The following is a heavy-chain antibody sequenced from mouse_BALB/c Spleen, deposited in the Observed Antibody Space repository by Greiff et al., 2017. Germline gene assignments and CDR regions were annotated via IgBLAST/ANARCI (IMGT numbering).Heavy chain of an antibody. CDR1: GYTFSSYW. D-gene: IGHD3-1*01. J-gene: IGHJ4*01. CDR3: ARRGLLGYAMDY. V-gene: IGHV1-9*01. Sequence: VQLQQSGAELMKPGASVKISCKATGYTFSSYWIEWVKQRPGHGLEWIGEILPGSGSTNYNEKFKGKATFTADTSSNTAYMQLSSLTSEDSAVYYCARRGLLGYAMDYWGQGTSVTVSS. CDR2: ILPGSGST.